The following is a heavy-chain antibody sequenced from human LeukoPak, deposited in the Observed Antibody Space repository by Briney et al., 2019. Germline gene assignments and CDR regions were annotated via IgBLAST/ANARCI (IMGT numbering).Heavy chain of an antibody. CDR1: GFTFSTYW. D-gene: IGHD6-19*01. CDR3: ARGTYSSGWYPDTFDS. J-gene: IGHJ3*02. Sequence: PGGSLRLSCAASGFTFSTYWMSWVRQAPGKGLEWVANIKQDGSDKYYVDSVKGRFTISRDNAKNSLYLQVNSLRAEDTAVYYCARGTYSSGWYPDTFDSWGQGTMVTVSS. V-gene: IGHV3-7*01. CDR2: IKQDGSDK.